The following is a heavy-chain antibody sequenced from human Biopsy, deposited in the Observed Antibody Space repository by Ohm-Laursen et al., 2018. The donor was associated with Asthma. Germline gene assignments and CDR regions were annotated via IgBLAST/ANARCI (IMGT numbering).Heavy chain of an antibody. CDR2: IYYSGST. J-gene: IGHJ5*02. Sequence: SQTLSLTCTVSGGSISSGGYYWSWIRQHPGKGLEWIGYIYYSGSTYYNPSLKSRVTISVDTSKNQFSLNLSSVTAADTAVYYCARGPSPHYHTSNGKFDLWGQGTLVTVSS. CDR1: GGSISSGGYY. V-gene: IGHV4-31*03. D-gene: IGHD2-8*01. CDR3: ARGPSPHYHTSNGKFDL.